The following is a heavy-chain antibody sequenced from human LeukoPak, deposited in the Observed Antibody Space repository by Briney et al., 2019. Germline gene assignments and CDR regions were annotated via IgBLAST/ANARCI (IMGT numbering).Heavy chain of an antibody. CDR1: GFTFDDYG. V-gene: IGHV3-20*04. CDR3: ASQPAVIDLDC. CDR2: INWNGGST. D-gene: IGHD2/OR15-2a*01. J-gene: IGHJ4*02. Sequence: GGSLRLSCAASGFTFDDYGMSWVRQAPGKGLEWVSGINWNGGSTGYADSVKGRFTISRDNARNALYLQMSSLGVDDTAVYYCASQPAVIDLDCWGQGALVTVSS.